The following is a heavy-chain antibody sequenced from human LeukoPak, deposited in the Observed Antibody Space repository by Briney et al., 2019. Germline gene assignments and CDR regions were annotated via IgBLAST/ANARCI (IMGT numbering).Heavy chain of an antibody. Sequence: GGSLRLSCAASGFTFSSHWMSWVRQAPGKGLEWVANIKQDGSEKYYVDSVKGRFTISRDNAKNSLYLQMNSLRAEDTAVYYCARGDAEIDYWGRGTLVTVSS. CDR1: GFTFSSHW. D-gene: IGHD1-14*01. V-gene: IGHV3-7*01. CDR2: IKQDGSEK. J-gene: IGHJ4*02. CDR3: ARGDAEIDY.